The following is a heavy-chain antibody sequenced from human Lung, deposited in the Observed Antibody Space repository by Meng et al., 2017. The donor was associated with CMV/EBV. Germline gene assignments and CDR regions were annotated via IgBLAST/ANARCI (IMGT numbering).Heavy chain of an antibody. CDR1: GGSISGYY. CDR2: IYYTGST. J-gene: IGHJ6*02. Sequence: GSLRLXCAVSGGSISGYYWSWIRQPPGKGLEWIGYIYYTGSTNYNPSLKSRVTISLDTSKNQFSLKLRSVTAADTAVYYCARATGGNGLVAYYYYGLDVXGQGXTVTVSS. V-gene: IGHV4-59*01. CDR3: ARATGGNGLVAYYYYGLDV. D-gene: IGHD5-12*01.